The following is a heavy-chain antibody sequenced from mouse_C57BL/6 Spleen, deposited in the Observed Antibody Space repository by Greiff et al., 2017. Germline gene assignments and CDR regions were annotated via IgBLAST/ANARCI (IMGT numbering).Heavy chain of an antibody. CDR2: ISYDGSN. CDR3: ASGSSYYFDY. J-gene: IGHJ2*01. V-gene: IGHV3-6*01. D-gene: IGHD1-1*01. CDR1: GYSITSGYY. Sequence: DVKLQESGPGLVKPSQSLSLTCSVTGYSITSGYYWNWIRQFPGNKLEWMGYISYDGSNNYNPSLKNRISITRDTSKNQFFLKLNSVTTEDTATYYCASGSSYYFDYWGQGTTLTVSS.